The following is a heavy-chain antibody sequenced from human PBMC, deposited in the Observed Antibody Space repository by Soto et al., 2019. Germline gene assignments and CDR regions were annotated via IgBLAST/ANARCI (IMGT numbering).Heavy chain of an antibody. CDR3: AKREAAV. CDR1: GFTFSSYA. D-gene: IGHD6-13*01. J-gene: IGHJ6*02. V-gene: IGHV3-23*01. CDR2: ISDSGGST. Sequence: GVLRLSCAASGFTFSSYAMSWVRQAPGKGLEWVSTISDSGGSTYYADSVKGRFTIFRDNSKNTLSLQMNSLRADDTAVYYCAKREAAVWGRGTSVTVSS.